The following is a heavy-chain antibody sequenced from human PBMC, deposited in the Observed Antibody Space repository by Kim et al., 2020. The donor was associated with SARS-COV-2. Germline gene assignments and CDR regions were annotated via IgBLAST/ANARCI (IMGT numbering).Heavy chain of an antibody. D-gene: IGHD2-15*01. Sequence: GGSLRLSCAASGFTFSSYGMHWVRQAPGKGLEWVAVISYDGSNKYYADSVKGRFTISRDNSKNTLYLQMNSLRAEDTAVYYCAKGTVEGYFDYWGQGTLVTVSS. CDR1: GFTFSSYG. J-gene: IGHJ4*02. V-gene: IGHV3-30*18. CDR3: AKGTVEGYFDY. CDR2: ISYDGSNK.